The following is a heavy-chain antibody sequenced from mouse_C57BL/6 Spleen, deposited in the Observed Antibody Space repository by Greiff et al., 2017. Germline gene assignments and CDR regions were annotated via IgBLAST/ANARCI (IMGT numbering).Heavy chain of an antibody. CDR3: ARWRGEWGPYFDY. J-gene: IGHJ2*01. V-gene: IGHV1-59*01. CDR1: GYTFTSYW. Sequence: QVQLQQPGAELVRPGTSVKLSCKASGYTFTSYWMHWVKQRPGQGLEWIGVIDPSDSYTNYNQKFKGKATLTVDTSSSTAYMQLSSLTSEDSAVYYCARWRGEWGPYFDYWGQGTTLTVSP. D-gene: IGHD3-3*01. CDR2: IDPSDSYT.